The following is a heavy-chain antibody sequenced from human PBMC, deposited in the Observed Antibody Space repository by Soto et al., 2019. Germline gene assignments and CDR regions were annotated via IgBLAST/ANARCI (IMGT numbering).Heavy chain of an antibody. Sequence: GSLRVSCVASGFTLRSYWMTWVRQAPGKGLEWVANIKQDGSEKYYVDSAKGRFTISRDNAKNSLYLQMNSLSAEDTAIYYCATSRTFDYWGQGTLVTVSS. CDR1: GFTLRSYW. J-gene: IGHJ4*02. V-gene: IGHV3-7*01. CDR3: ATSRTFDY. D-gene: IGHD6-13*01. CDR2: IKQDGSEK.